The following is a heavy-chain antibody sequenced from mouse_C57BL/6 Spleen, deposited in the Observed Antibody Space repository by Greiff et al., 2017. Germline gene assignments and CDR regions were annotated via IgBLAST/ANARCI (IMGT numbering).Heavy chain of an antibody. D-gene: IGHD2-3*01. CDR2: IWGGGST. CDR3: AKRGLLGAHYYARDY. Sequence: QVQLQQSGPGLVAPSQSLSITCTVSGFSLTSYGVDWVRQPPGKGLEWLGVIWGGGSTNYNSALMSRLSISKDNSKSQVFLKMNSLQTDDTAMYYCAKRGLLGAHYYARDYWGQGTSVTVSS. CDR1: GFSLTSYG. V-gene: IGHV2-9*01. J-gene: IGHJ4*01.